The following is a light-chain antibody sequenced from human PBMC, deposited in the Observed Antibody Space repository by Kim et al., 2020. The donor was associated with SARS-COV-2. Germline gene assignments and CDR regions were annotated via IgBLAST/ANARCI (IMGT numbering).Light chain of an antibody. CDR3: ATWDDSLEAWV. V-gene: IGLV1-44*01. CDR2: NDD. Sequence: GQSVKIACSGSSSNIGINAVHWYQPFPGTAPKLLIYNDDRRPSGVPDRFSGSKSGTSASLALSGLLSDDEADYYCATWDDSLEAWVFGGGTQLTVL. CDR1: SSNIGINA. J-gene: IGLJ3*02.